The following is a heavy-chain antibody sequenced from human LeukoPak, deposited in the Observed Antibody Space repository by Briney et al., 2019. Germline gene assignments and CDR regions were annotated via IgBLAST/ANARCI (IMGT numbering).Heavy chain of an antibody. CDR2: INHSGSA. CDR3: ARVGSSYYFDY. Sequence: SETLSLTCAVYGGSFSGYYWSWIRQPPGKGLEWIGEINHSGSANYNPSLKSRVTISVDTSKNQFSLKLTSVTAADTAVYYCARVGSSYYFDYWGQGTLVTVSS. CDR1: GGSFSGYY. J-gene: IGHJ4*02. V-gene: IGHV4-34*01. D-gene: IGHD6-6*01.